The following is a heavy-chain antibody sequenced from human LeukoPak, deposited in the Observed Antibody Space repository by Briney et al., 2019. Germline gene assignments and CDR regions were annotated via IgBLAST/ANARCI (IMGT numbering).Heavy chain of an antibody. Sequence: GGSLRLSCAASGFTFSSYAMSWVRQAPGKGLEWVAVIWYDGSNKYYADSVKGRFTVSRDNSKNTLYLQMNSLRAEDTAVYYCAKDQKVAATHPYYYYMDVWGKGTTVTVSS. CDR3: AKDQKVAATHPYYYYMDV. CDR1: GFTFSSYA. CDR2: IWYDGSNK. J-gene: IGHJ6*03. D-gene: IGHD2-15*01. V-gene: IGHV3-33*06.